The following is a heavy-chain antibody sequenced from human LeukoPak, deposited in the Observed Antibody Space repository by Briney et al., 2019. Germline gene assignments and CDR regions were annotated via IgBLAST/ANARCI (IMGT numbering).Heavy chain of an antibody. V-gene: IGHV4-34*01. D-gene: IGHD6-13*01. J-gene: IGHJ4*02. Sequence: SETLSLTCAVYGGSFSVYYWSWIRQPPAKGLEWIGEINHSGSTNYNPSLKSRVTISVDTSKNQFSLKLSSVTAADTAVYYCARALGIAAAGISFFDYWGQGTLVTVSS. CDR3: ARALGIAAAGISFFDY. CDR1: GGSFSVYY. CDR2: INHSGST.